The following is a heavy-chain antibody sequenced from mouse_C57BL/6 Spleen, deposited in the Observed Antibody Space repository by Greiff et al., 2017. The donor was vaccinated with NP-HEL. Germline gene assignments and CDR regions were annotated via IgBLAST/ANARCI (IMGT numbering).Heavy chain of an antibody. Sequence: QVQLQQPGAELVRPGTSVKLSCKASGYTFTSYWMHWVKQRPGQGLEWIGVIDPSDSYTNYNQKFKGKATLTVDTSSSTAYMQLSSLTSEDSAVYYCARGAYYGKGYFDVWGTGTTVTVSS. J-gene: IGHJ1*03. D-gene: IGHD1-1*01. CDR2: IDPSDSYT. V-gene: IGHV1-59*01. CDR3: ARGAYYGKGYFDV. CDR1: GYTFTSYW.